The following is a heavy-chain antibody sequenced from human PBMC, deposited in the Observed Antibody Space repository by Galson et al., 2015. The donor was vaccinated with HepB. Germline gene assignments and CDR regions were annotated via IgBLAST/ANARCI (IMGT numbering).Heavy chain of an antibody. CDR2: ISWNSGSI. J-gene: IGHJ6*02. D-gene: IGHD3-10*01. Sequence: FLRLSCAASGFTFDDYAMHWVRQAPGKGLEWVSGISWNSGSIGYADSVKGRFTISRDNAKNSLYLQMNSLRAEDTALYYCAKDDASGREIYYYGMDVWGQGTTVTVSS. CDR1: GFTFDDYA. CDR3: AKDDASGREIYYYGMDV. V-gene: IGHV3-9*01.